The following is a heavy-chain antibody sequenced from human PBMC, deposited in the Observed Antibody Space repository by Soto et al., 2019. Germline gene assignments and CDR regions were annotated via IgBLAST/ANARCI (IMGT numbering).Heavy chain of an antibody. CDR2: INHSGST. J-gene: IGHJ4*02. CDR1: GGTISGYY. Sequence: SVTMSVTCAVDGGTISGYYWTWIRKNTGTGLEWIGEINHSGSTNYNPSLKSRVTISVDTSKNQFSLKLTSVTAADTAVYYCARDKITGLFDYWGQGTLVTVSS. D-gene: IGHD2-8*02. CDR3: ARDKITGLFDY. V-gene: IGHV4-34*01.